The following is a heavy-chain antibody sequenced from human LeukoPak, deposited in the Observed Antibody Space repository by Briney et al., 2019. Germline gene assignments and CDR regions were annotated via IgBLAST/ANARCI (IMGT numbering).Heavy chain of an antibody. J-gene: IGHJ4*02. Sequence: GGSLRLSCAASGFTFDDYDMSWVRQAPGKGLEWVSNINWNGGYIGYAESVKGRFTISRDNAKNTLYLQMNSLRAEDTALYYCARGPPSIVVVTALIDYWGQGTLVTVSS. CDR1: GFTFDDYD. CDR3: ARGPPSIVVVTALIDY. V-gene: IGHV3-20*04. CDR2: INWNGGYI. D-gene: IGHD2-21*02.